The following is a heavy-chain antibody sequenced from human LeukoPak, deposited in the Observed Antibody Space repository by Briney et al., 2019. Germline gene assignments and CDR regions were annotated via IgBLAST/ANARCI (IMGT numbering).Heavy chain of an antibody. Sequence: KRGESLKISCKGSGYSFTSYWIGWVRQMPGEGLEWMGIIYPGDSDTRYSPSFQGQVTISADKSISTACLQWTSQKASDTAMYYCARLKDIVVVVAASPAVSFDYWGQGTLVTVSS. CDR3: ARLKDIVVVVAASPAVSFDY. D-gene: IGHD2-15*01. CDR2: IYPGDSDT. V-gene: IGHV5-51*01. CDR1: GYSFTSYW. J-gene: IGHJ4*02.